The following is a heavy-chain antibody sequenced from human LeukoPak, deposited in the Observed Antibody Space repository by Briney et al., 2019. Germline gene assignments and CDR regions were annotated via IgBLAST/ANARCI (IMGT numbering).Heavy chain of an antibody. V-gene: IGHV3-30*02. CDR1: GFTYSDYG. Sequence: GGSLRLSCAASGFTYSDYGMHWVRQAPGRGLEWVAFILNDGTWEYYPDSVKGRLTISRDNSRNTLYLQMNSVRLEDTAIYYCVKGGSISHNWFDSWGQGTLVTVSS. CDR2: ILNDGTWE. D-gene: IGHD3-16*01. CDR3: VKGGSISHNWFDS. J-gene: IGHJ5*01.